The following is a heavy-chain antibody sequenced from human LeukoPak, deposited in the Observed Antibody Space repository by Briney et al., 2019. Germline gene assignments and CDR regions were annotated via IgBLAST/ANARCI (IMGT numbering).Heavy chain of an antibody. D-gene: IGHD3-22*01. CDR1: GYTFTSYD. Sequence: ASVKVSCKASGYTFTSYDINWVRQATGQGLEWMGWMNPNSGNTGYAQKFQGRVTITRNTSISTAYMELRSLRSDDMAVYYCARVGESYDSSGYYYPYYFDYWGQGTLVTVSS. CDR3: ARVGESYDSSGYYYPYYFDY. J-gene: IGHJ4*02. V-gene: IGHV1-8*03. CDR2: MNPNSGNT.